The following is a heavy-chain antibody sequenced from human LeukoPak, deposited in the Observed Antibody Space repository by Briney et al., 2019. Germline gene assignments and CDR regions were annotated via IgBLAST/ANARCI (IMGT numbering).Heavy chain of an antibody. CDR1: GFTFSNYS. CDR2: ISSSSSTI. Sequence: PGGSLRLSCAATGFTFSNYSMNWVRQAPGKGLEWVSYISSSSSTIYYADSVKGRFTISRDNAKNSLYLQMNSLRAEDTAVYYCARDLWELPYPWGQGTLVTVSS. CDR3: ARDLWELPYP. D-gene: IGHD1-26*01. V-gene: IGHV3-48*01. J-gene: IGHJ5*02.